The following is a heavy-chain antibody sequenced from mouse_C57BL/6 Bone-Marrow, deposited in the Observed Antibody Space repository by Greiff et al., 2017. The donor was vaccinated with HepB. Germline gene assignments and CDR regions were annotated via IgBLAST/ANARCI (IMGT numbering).Heavy chain of an antibody. D-gene: IGHD1-1*01. CDR3: ATSYYGSYYAMDY. V-gene: IGHV1-80*01. J-gene: IGHJ4*01. Sequence: VQVVESGAELVKPGASVKISCKASGYAFSSYWMNWVKQRPGKGLEWIGQIYPGDGDTNYNGKFKGKATLTADKSSSTAYMQLSSLTSEDSAVYFCATSYYGSYYAMDYWGQGTSVTVSS. CDR2: IYPGDGDT. CDR1: GYAFSSYW.